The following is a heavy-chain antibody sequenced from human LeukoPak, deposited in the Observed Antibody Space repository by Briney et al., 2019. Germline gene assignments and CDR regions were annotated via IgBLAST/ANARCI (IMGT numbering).Heavy chain of an antibody. CDR2: IYYSGIT. CDR3: PRARGFWKTPAFGFDY. J-gene: IGHJ4*02. D-gene: IGHD1-1*01. V-gene: IGHV4-59*01. CDR1: GGSISSYY. Sequence: SETLSLTCTVSGGSISSYYWSWIRQPPGKGLEWIGYIYYSGITNYNPSLRSRVPISADTPKNQCSRKLSSVTAADPAVYYGPRARGFWKTPAFGFDYGGQGTLVTVSS.